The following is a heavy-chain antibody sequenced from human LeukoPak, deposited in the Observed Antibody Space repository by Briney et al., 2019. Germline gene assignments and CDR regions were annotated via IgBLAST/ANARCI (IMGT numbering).Heavy chain of an antibody. V-gene: IGHV3-21*01. CDR1: GFTFSRYT. J-gene: IGHJ3*01. Sequence: GGSLRLSCAASGFTFSRYTMNWVRQAPGKGLEWVSSISSSSSYIYYADSVKGRFTISRDNAKNLLYLQMNSLRAEDTAVYYCARVNYDTSDYDDAFDVWGQGTMVTVPS. CDR3: ARVNYDTSDYDDAFDV. CDR2: ISSSSSYI. D-gene: IGHD3-22*01.